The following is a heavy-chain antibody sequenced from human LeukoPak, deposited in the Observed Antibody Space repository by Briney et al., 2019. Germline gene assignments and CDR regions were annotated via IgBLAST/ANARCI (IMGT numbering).Heavy chain of an antibody. J-gene: IGHJ4*02. CDR1: GFTFSSYG. CDR3: ARGAAAGQDY. Sequence: GGSLRLSCAASGFTFSSYGMHWVRQAPGKGLEWVSSISSSSSYIYYADSVKGRFTISRDNAKNSLYLQMNSLRAEDTAVYYCARGAAAGQDYRGQGTLVTVSS. D-gene: IGHD6-13*01. V-gene: IGHV3-21*01. CDR2: ISSSSSYI.